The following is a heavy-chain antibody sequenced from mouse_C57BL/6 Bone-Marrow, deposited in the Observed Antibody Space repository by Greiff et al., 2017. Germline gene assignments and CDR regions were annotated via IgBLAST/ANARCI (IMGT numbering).Heavy chain of an antibody. J-gene: IGHJ2*01. CDR3: ARQPGSFDY. Sequence: EVQGVESGGDLVKPGGSLKLSCAASGFTFSSYGMSWVRQTPDKRLEWVATISSGGSYTYYPDSVKGRFTISRDNAKNTLYLQMSSLKSEDTAMYYCARQPGSFDYGGQGTTLTVSS. V-gene: IGHV5-6*01. CDR2: ISSGGSYT. CDR1: GFTFSSYG. D-gene: IGHD2-2*01.